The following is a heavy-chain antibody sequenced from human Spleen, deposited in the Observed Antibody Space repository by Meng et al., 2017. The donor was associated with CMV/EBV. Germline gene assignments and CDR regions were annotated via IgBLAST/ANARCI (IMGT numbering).Heavy chain of an antibody. CDR3: TSYSGTY. V-gene: IGHV3-15*01. Sequence: LRLSCASSGCTFSHAWVSWVHQAPGKGLEWVGRIKSKTDDGTIDYAAPVKGRFTISRDDSKNTLFLQMNSLKTEDTAVYYCTSYSGTYWGPGTLVTVSS. CDR1: GCTFSHAW. J-gene: IGHJ4*02. D-gene: IGHD1-26*01. CDR2: IKSKTDDGTI.